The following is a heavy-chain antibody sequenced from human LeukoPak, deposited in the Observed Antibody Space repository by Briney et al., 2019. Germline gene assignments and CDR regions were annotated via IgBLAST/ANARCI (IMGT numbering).Heavy chain of an antibody. CDR1: GGSISSGGYY. V-gene: IGHV4-61*02. CDR3: AREVATITTFDGFDI. CDR2: INTSGST. Sequence: KSSETLSLTCTVSGGSISSGGYYWSWIRQPAGKGLEWIGRINTSGSTNYNPSLKSRVTISVDTSKNQFFLKLSSVTAADTAVYYCAREVATITTFDGFDIWGQGTMVTVSS. J-gene: IGHJ3*02. D-gene: IGHD4-11*01.